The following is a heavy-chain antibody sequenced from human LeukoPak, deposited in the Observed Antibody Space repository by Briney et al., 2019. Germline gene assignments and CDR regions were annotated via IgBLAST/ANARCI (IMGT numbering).Heavy chain of an antibody. Sequence: PGGSLRLSCAASGFSFDDCAMHWVRQAPGKGLEWVSGISWNSGSIGYADSVKGRFTISRDNAKNSLYLQMNSLRAEDTALYYCAKDWYSSSLLAFDIWGQGTMVTVSS. CDR2: ISWNSGSI. V-gene: IGHV3-9*01. CDR3: AKDWYSSSLLAFDI. CDR1: GFSFDDCA. J-gene: IGHJ3*02. D-gene: IGHD6-13*01.